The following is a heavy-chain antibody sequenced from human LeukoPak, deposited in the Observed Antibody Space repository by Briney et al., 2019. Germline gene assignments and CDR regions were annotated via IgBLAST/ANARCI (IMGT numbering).Heavy chain of an antibody. CDR1: GGSFSGYY. D-gene: IGHD4-23*01. CDR2: INHSGST. V-gene: IGHV4-34*01. J-gene: IGHJ3*02. Sequence: SETLSLTCAVYGGSFSGYYWSWIRQPPGKGLEWIGEINHSGSTNYNPSLKSRVTISVDTSKNQFSLKLSSVTAADTAVYYCATNYGGNSFAFDIWGQGTMVTVSS. CDR3: ATNYGGNSFAFDI.